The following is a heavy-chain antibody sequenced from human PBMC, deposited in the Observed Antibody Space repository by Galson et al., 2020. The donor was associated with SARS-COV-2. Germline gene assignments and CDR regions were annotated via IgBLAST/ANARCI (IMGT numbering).Heavy chain of an antibody. V-gene: IGHV3-21*01. D-gene: IGHD4-17*01. CDR3: ASAPETFYGGVPEY. CDR1: GFTLADYT. Sequence: GGSLRLSCIPSGFTLADYTMSWVRQAPGKGLEWVSTISTSSTYIYYADSVKGRFTISRDNAKNSLSLHMDSLRADDTAVYYCASAPETFYGGVPEYWGQGTLVTVSS. J-gene: IGHJ4*02. CDR2: ISTSSTYI.